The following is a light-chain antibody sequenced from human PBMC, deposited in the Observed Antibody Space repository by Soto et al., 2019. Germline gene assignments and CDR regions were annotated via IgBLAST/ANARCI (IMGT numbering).Light chain of an antibody. CDR2: DAS. CDR1: QGINRW. CDR3: QQSSPYSAFT. Sequence: DLQLTQSPSTLSASVGDRVTFTCRASQGINRWLAWYQQKPGKAPKVLIYDASSLESGVPSRFSGSGSGTEFTLTISSLQPDDFATYYCQQSSPYSAFTFGQGTKLEVK. V-gene: IGKV1-5*01. J-gene: IGKJ2*01.